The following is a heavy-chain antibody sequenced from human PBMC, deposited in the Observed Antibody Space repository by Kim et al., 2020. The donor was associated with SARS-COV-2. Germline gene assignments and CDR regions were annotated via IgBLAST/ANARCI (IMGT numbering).Heavy chain of an antibody. J-gene: IGHJ4*03. V-gene: IGHV3-30*18. CDR1: GFTFSSYG. CDR2: ISYDGSNK. CDR3: AKTSGAYCSGGSCLEGY. D-gene: IGHD2-15*01. Sequence: GGSLRLSCAASGFTFSSYGMHWVRQAPDKGLEWVAVISYDGSNKYYADSVKGRFTISRDNSKNTLYLQMNSLRAEDTAVYYCAKTSGAYCSGGSCLEGY.